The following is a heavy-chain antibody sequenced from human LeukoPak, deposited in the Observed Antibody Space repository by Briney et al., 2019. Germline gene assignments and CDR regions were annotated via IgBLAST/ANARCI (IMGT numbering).Heavy chain of an antibody. J-gene: IGHJ4*02. Sequence: PGGSLRLSCAASGFTFSSYSMNWVRQAPGKGLEWVSYISRSNGSIYYADSVKGRFTVSRDNAKNSLYLQMNSLRAEDTAVYYCAKDYATMIVVAAADWWGQGTLVTVSS. CDR3: AKDYATMIVVAAADW. D-gene: IGHD3-22*01. V-gene: IGHV3-48*01. CDR2: ISRSNGSI. CDR1: GFTFSSYS.